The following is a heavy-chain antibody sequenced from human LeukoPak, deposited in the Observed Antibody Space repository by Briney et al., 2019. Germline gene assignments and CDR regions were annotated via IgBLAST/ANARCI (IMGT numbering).Heavy chain of an antibody. J-gene: IGHJ4*02. Sequence: SGGSLRLSCAASGFTFSSYAMSWVRQAPGKGLEWVSAISGSGGSTYYADSVKGRFTISRDNSKNTLYLQMNSLRAEDTAVYYCAKLTSIAAAGILDYWGQGTLVTVSS. V-gene: IGHV3-23*01. CDR2: ISGSGGST. D-gene: IGHD6-13*01. CDR1: GFTFSSYA. CDR3: AKLTSIAAAGILDY.